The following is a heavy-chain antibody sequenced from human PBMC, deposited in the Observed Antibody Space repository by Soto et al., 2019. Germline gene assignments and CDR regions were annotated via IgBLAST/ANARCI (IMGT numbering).Heavy chain of an antibody. Sequence: AGGSLRLSCAASGFTFSSYAMSWVRQAPGKGLEWVSAISGSGGSTYYADSVKGRFTISRDNSKNTLYLQMNSLRAEDTAVYYCAKDYDILTGPRAFDIWGQGTMVTVSS. CDR1: GFTFSSYA. CDR3: AKDYDILTGPRAFDI. CDR2: ISGSGGST. J-gene: IGHJ3*02. V-gene: IGHV3-23*01. D-gene: IGHD3-9*01.